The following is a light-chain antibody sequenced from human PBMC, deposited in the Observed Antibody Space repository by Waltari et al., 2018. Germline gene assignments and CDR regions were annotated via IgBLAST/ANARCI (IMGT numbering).Light chain of an antibody. CDR1: SSDVGGYNY. Sequence: QSALTQPASVSGSPGQSITISCTGTSSDVGGYNYLSWYQQHPGKAPKLMIYEVSNRPSGVSNRFSGSKSGNTASLTISGLQAEDEADYYCSSYTSSSSVVFGGGTKLTVL. CDR3: SSYTSSSSVV. J-gene: IGLJ2*01. CDR2: EVS. V-gene: IGLV2-14*01.